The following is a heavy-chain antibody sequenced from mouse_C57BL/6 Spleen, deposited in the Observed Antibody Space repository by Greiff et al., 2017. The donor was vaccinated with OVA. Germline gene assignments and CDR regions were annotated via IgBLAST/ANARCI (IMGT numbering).Heavy chain of an antibody. D-gene: IGHD2-1*01. J-gene: IGHJ2*01. CDR3: ARMEIYYGNYGYFDY. CDR1: GYAFSSSW. CDR2: IYPGDGDT. V-gene: IGHV1-82*01. Sequence: VQLQQSGPELVKPGASVKISCKASGYAFSSSWMNWVKQRPGKGLEWIGRIYPGDGDTNYNGKFKGKATLTADKSSSTAYMQLSSLTSEDSAVYFCARMEIYYGNYGYFDYWGQGTTLTVSS.